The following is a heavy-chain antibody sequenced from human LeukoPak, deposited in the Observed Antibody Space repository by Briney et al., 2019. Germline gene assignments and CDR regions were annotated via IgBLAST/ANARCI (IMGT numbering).Heavy chain of an antibody. CDR1: GYTFTDYY. Sequence: RASVKVSCKASGYTFTDYYMHWVRQVPGQGLERMGWINPNSGGTNYAQKFQGRVTMTRDTSISTAYMELSRLRSDDTAVYYCARVGAYYDSSGYFDYWGQGTLVTVSS. J-gene: IGHJ4*02. CDR3: ARVGAYYDSSGYFDY. CDR2: INPNSGGT. D-gene: IGHD3-22*01. V-gene: IGHV1-2*02.